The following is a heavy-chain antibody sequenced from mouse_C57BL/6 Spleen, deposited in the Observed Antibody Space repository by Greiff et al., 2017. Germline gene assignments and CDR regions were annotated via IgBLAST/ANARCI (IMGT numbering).Heavy chain of an antibody. Sequence: QVTLKESGPGILQSSQTLSLTCSFSGFSLSTSGMGVSWIRQPSGKGLEWLAHIYWDDDKRFTPSLKRRLTIPKDTSRNQVFLKITSVDTADTATYYCARSYGNYGEGDFDDWGQGTTLTVSS. CDR2: IYWDDDK. J-gene: IGHJ2*01. D-gene: IGHD2-1*01. V-gene: IGHV8-12*01. CDR3: ARSYGNYGEGDFDD. CDR1: GFSLSTSGMG.